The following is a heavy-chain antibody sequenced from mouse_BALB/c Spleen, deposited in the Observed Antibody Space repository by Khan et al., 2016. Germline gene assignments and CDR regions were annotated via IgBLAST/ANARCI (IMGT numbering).Heavy chain of an antibody. CDR1: GYTFTNYG. CDR2: INTYTGEP. V-gene: IGHV9-3-1*01. J-gene: IGHJ4*01. D-gene: IGHD1-1*01. Sequence: QIQLVQSGPELKKPGETVKISCKASGYTFTNYGMNWVKQAPGKGLKWMGWINTYTGEPTYADDFKGRFAFSLETSASTAYLQINNLKDEDTATXFCARNYYGTSYAMDYWGQGTSVTVSS. CDR3: ARNYYGTSYAMDY.